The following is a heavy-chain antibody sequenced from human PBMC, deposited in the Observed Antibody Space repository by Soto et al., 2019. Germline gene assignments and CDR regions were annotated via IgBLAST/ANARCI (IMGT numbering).Heavy chain of an antibody. CDR2: INHSGST. D-gene: IGHD3-3*01. J-gene: IGHJ2*01. Sequence: SETLSLTCAVYGGSFSGYYWSWIRQPPGKGLEWIGEINHSGSTNYHPSLKSRVTISVDTAKNQFSLKLSSFNAADTAVYYCARGRLNYDFWSGYYYWYFDLWGRGTLVTVSS. CDR1: GGSFSGYY. CDR3: ARGRLNYDFWSGYYYWYFDL. V-gene: IGHV4-34*01.